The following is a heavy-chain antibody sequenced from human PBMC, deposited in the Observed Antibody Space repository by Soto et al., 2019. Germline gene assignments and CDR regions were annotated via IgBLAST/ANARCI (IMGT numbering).Heavy chain of an antibody. CDR2: INHSGST. CDR1: GGSFSGYY. V-gene: IGHV4-34*01. CDR3: ARGRYYDFWSGYYTNWFDP. J-gene: IGHJ5*02. Sequence: SETLSLTCAVYGGSFSGYYWSWIRQPPGKGLEWIGEINHSGSTNYNPSLKSRVTISVDTSKNQFSLKLSSVTAADTAVYYCARGRYYDFWSGYYTNWFDPWGQGTLVTGSS. D-gene: IGHD3-3*01.